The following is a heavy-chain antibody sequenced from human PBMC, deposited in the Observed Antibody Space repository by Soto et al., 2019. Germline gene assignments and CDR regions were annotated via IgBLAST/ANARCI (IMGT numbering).Heavy chain of an antibody. J-gene: IGHJ4*02. CDR3: TPEPPAGSRAIDY. V-gene: IGHV3-15*07. CDR2: IKRQTEGGTT. Sequence: EVQLVESGGGLVKPGGSLRLSCVGSGISFSDAWMSWVRQAPGRGLEWVGRIKRQTEGGTTDYPASVKGRFIISRDDSENTLDLQMNSLKTEDTARYYCTPEPPAGSRAIDYWGQGTQVTVSS. CDR1: GISFSDAW.